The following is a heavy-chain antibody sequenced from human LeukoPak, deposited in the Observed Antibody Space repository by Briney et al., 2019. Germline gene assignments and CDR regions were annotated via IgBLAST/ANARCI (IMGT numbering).Heavy chain of an antibody. V-gene: IGHV4-39*07. CDR1: GGSISSSGYF. CDR3: ARATVYSSSWLPYYYYYYMDV. CDR2: IYYSGST. Sequence: SETLSLTCTVSGGSISSSGYFWGWIRQPPGKGLEWIGSIYYSGSTYYNPSLKSRVTISVDTSKNQFSLKLSSVTAADTAVYYCARATVYSSSWLPYYYYYYMDVWGKGTTVTVSS. D-gene: IGHD6-13*01. J-gene: IGHJ6*03.